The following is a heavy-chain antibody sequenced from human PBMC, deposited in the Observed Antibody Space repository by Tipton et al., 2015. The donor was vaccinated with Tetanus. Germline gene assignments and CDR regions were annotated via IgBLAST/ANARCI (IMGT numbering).Heavy chain of an antibody. CDR2: INYSGST. CDR3: VRGNWITGF. V-gene: IGHV4-34*01. J-gene: IGHJ4*02. Sequence: GLVKPSETLSLTCGVYGVSFSGYHWTWIRQPPGKGLEWIGEINYSGSTHYNPSLKSPVTISVDTKNQLSLELTSVTAADTAVYYCVRGNWITGFWGQGTLVTVSS. CDR1: GVSFSGYH. D-gene: IGHD2-8*02.